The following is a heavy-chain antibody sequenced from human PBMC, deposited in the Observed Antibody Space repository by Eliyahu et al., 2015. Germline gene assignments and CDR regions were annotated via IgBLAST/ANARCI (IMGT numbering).Heavy chain of an antibody. D-gene: IGHD6-19*01. Sequence: EVQLVESGGGLVQPGGSLRLSCAAXGFXFSSYEMNWVRQAPGKGLEWVSYISSSGSTIYYADSVKGRFTISRDNAKNSLYLQMNSLRAEDTAVYYCARANSSGWYDAFDIWGQGTMVTVSS. V-gene: IGHV3-48*03. CDR2: ISSSGSTI. J-gene: IGHJ3*02. CDR1: GFXFSSYE. CDR3: ARANSSGWYDAFDI.